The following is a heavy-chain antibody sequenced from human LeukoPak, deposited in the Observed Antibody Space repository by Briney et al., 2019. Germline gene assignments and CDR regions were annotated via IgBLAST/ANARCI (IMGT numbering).Heavy chain of an antibody. CDR3: ARGPDFYGSGSFYNPRDFDS. CDR2: INTERSST. J-gene: IGHJ4*02. CDR1: GFTFSSYW. Sequence: PGGSLRLSCAASGFTFSSYWMHWVRQAPGKGLVWVSRINTERSSTTYADSVKGRFTISRDNAKKSLFLQMNSLRDVDTAVYYCARGPDFYGSGSFYNPRDFDSWGQGTLVTVSS. V-gene: IGHV3-74*01. D-gene: IGHD3-10*01.